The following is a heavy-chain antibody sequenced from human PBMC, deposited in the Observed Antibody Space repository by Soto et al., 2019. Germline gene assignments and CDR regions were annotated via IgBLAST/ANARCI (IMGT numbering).Heavy chain of an antibody. V-gene: IGHV1-8*01. CDR3: AGVKSSSSWYTRLAAFDI. CDR1: GYTFTSYD. Sequence: ASVKVSCKASGYTFTSYDINWVRQATGQGLEWMGWMNPNSGNTGYAQKFQGRVTMTRNTSISTAYMELSSLRSEDTAVYYCAGVKSSSSWYTRLAAFDIWGQGTMVTVSS. CDR2: MNPNSGNT. J-gene: IGHJ3*02. D-gene: IGHD6-13*01.